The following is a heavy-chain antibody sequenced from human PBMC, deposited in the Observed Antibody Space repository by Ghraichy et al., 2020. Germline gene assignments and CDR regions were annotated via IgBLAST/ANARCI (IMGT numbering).Heavy chain of an antibody. D-gene: IGHD3-22*01. J-gene: IGHJ1*01. V-gene: IGHV4-34*01. Sequence: SETLSLTCAVYGGSFSGYYWSWIRQPPGKGLEWIGEINHSGSTNYNPSLKSRVTISVDTSKNQFSLKLSSVTAADTAVYYCARALPYDSSGYHDLFQHWGQGTLVTVSS. CDR1: GGSFSGYY. CDR3: ARALPYDSSGYHDLFQH. CDR2: INHSGST.